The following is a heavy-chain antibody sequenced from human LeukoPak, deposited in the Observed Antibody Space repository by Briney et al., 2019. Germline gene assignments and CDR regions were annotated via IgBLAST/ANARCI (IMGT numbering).Heavy chain of an antibody. J-gene: IGHJ4*02. CDR3: AREGDGYNFAHA. D-gene: IGHD5-12*01. V-gene: IGHV1-46*01. Sequence: ASVKVSCKASGYTFTSYYMHWVRQAPGQGLEWMGIINPSGGSTIYAQKFQGRVTMTRDTSTGTVYMELRRRRTEDTAVDYCAREGDGYNFAHAWGQGTLVTVSS. CDR2: INPSGGST. CDR1: GYTFTSYY.